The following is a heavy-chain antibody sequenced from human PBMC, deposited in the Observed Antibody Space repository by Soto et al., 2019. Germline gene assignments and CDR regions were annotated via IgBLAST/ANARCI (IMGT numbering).Heavy chain of an antibody. D-gene: IGHD2-21*02. Sequence: GSLRLSCAASGFICNTYWMNWVRQVPGKGLVWVSRINSDGSSTRYADSVKARFTISRDNAKNTLYLQMNSLRAEDTAVYFCARSGGDYHYYYGMDVWGQGTTVTVSS. CDR2: INSDGSST. CDR1: GFICNTYW. CDR3: ARSGGDYHYYYGMDV. J-gene: IGHJ6*02. V-gene: IGHV3-74*01.